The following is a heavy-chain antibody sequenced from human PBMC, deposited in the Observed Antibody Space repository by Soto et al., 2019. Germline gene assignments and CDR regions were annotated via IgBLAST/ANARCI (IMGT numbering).Heavy chain of an antibody. D-gene: IGHD5-12*01. J-gene: IGHJ4*02. CDR1: GGSVSSGDYF. CDR2: IYDSGSS. Sequence: PXETLSLTCTVSGGSVSSGDYFWSWIRQPPGKGLEWIGYIYDSGSSYYNPSLKSRVTMSVDTSKNQFSLKLRSVTAADTAMYYCAREKGYISGPKNFDYWGQGTLVTVSS. CDR3: AREKGYISGPKNFDY. V-gene: IGHV4-30-4*01.